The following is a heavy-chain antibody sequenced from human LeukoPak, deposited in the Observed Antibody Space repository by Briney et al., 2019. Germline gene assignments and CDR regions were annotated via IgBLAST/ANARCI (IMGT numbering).Heavy chain of an antibody. D-gene: IGHD6-19*01. Sequence: GGSLRLSCAASGFTFSKSWITWVRQAPGKRLEWVANIKEDGSVKNYVDSVRRRFTTSRENAKNLVYLQMTSLRVEDTAVYYCTRDRGYNSLDYWGQGTLVTVPS. CDR1: GFTFSKSW. CDR3: TRDRGYNSLDY. CDR2: IKEDGSVK. J-gene: IGHJ4*02. V-gene: IGHV3-7*01.